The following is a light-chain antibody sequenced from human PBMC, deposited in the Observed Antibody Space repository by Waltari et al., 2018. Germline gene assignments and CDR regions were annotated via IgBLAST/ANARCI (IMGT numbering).Light chain of an antibody. CDR3: SSYAGSKNFV. CDR2: EVS. V-gene: IGLV2-8*01. J-gene: IGLJ1*01. Sequence: QSALTQPPSASGSPGQSVTISCTGTSSDVGGYNYVSWYQQHPGKAPKFMIYEVSKRPSGVPDRFSGSKSGNTASLTVSGLQAEDEADYYCSSYAGSKNFVFGTGTKVTVL. CDR1: SSDVGGYNY.